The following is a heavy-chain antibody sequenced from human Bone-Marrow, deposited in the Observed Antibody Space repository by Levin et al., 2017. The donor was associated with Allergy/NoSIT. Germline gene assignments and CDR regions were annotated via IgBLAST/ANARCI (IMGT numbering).Heavy chain of an antibody. J-gene: IGHJ4*02. Sequence: RGESLKISCAASGFTFSNAWMSWVRQAPGKGLEWVGRIKSKTDGGTTDYAAPVKGRFTISRDDSKNTLYLQMNSLKTEDTAVYYCTTGYCSSTSCVTPGDYWGQGTLVTVSS. D-gene: IGHD2-2*01. CDR3: TTGYCSSTSCVTPGDY. CDR1: GFTFSNAW. CDR2: IKSKTDGGTT. V-gene: IGHV3-15*01.